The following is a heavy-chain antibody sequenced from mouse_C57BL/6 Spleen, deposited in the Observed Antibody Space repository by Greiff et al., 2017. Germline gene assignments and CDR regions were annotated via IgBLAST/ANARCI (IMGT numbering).Heavy chain of an antibody. CDR1: GFNIKDYY. V-gene: IGHV14-2*01. Sequence: VQLKESGAELVKPGASVKLSCTASGFNIKDYYMHWVKQRTEQGLEWIGRIDPEDGETKYAPKFPGKATITADTSSNTAYLQLSSLTSEDTAVYYWASDYYGSSYYFDYWGQGTTLTVSS. CDR3: ASDYYGSSYYFDY. D-gene: IGHD1-1*01. J-gene: IGHJ2*01. CDR2: IDPEDGET.